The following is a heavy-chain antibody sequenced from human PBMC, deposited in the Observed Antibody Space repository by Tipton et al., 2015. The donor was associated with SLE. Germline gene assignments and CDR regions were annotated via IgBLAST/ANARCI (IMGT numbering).Heavy chain of an antibody. CDR1: GESFSGYL. CDR2: IDHDGNT. J-gene: IGHJ4*02. D-gene: IGHD1-1*01. V-gene: IGHV4-34*01. Sequence: TLSLTCAVHGESFSGYLWTWIRQSPGKGLEWIGEIDHDGNTNYRPSLESRVTISLDPSKNQFSLTLNSVTAADTAVYYCARLGHFHWNDIHFRVLRGRIDSWGQGTLVTVSP. CDR3: ARLGHFHWNDIHFRVLRGRIDS.